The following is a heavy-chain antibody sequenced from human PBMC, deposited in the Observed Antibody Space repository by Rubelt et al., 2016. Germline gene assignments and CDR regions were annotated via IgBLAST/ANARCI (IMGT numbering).Heavy chain of an antibody. D-gene: IGHD2-2*01. CDR3: ARHSHNCSSTSCGLNWFDP. V-gene: IGHV4-34*01. CDR2: INHSGST. Sequence: QVQLQQWGAGLLKPSETLSLTCAVYGGSFSGYYWSWIRQPPGKGLEWIGEINHSGSTNSNPSLKSRVTISVDTSNSQFSLKLSSVTAADTAGYYCARHSHNCSSTSCGLNWFDPWGQGTLVTVSS. J-gene: IGHJ5*02. CDR1: GGSFSGYY.